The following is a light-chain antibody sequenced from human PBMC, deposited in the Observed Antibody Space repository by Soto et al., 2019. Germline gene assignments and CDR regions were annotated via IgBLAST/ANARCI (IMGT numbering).Light chain of an antibody. J-gene: IGKJ1*01. CDR1: QSVYNNY. CDR3: QQYGSSPGT. V-gene: IGKV3-20*01. CDR2: GAS. Sequence: EIVLTQSPGTLSLSPGERASLSCRASQSVYNNYLAWYQQKPGQAPRLLINGASIRATGIPDRFSGSGSGTDFTLNISRLEPEDFVVYYCQQYGSSPGTFGQGTKVEVK.